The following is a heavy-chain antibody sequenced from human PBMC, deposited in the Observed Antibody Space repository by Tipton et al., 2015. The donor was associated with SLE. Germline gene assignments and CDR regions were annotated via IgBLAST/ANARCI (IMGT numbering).Heavy chain of an antibody. CDR1: GGSISSSSYY. J-gene: IGHJ3*02. D-gene: IGHD2-15*01. V-gene: IGHV4-39*07. Sequence: TLSLTCTVSGGSISSSSYYWGWIRQPPGKGLEWIGSIYYSGSTSYNPSLKSRVTISVDTSKNQFSLKLSSVTAADTAVYYCARGRPVVVVAADAFDIWGQGTMVTVSS. CDR2: IYYSGST. CDR3: ARGRPVVVVAADAFDI.